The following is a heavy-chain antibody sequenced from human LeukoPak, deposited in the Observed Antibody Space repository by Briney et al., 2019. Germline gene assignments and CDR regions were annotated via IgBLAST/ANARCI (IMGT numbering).Heavy chain of an antibody. CDR2: INWNGGST. CDR3: ARVHYYYDSSGYHYRGFDY. Sequence: GGSLRLSCAASGFTFDDYGMSWVRQAPGKGLEWVSGINWNGGSTGYADSVKGRFTISRDNAKNSLYLQMNSLRAEDTALYYCARVHYYYDSSGYHYRGFDYWGQGTLVTVSS. V-gene: IGHV3-20*04. CDR1: GFTFDDYG. D-gene: IGHD3-22*01. J-gene: IGHJ4*02.